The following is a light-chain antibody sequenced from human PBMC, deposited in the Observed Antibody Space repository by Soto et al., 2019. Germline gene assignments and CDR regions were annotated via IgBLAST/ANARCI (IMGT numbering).Light chain of an antibody. CDR2: DVS. V-gene: IGLV2-14*01. Sequence: QSALTQPASVSGSPGQSITTSCTGTSSDVGNYNYVSWYQQHPGKAPKLMIYDVSNRPSGVSNRFSGSKSGITASLTISGLQAEDEADYYCSSYTSSSTYVFGTGTKLTVL. J-gene: IGLJ1*01. CDR3: SSYTSSSTYV. CDR1: SSDVGNYNY.